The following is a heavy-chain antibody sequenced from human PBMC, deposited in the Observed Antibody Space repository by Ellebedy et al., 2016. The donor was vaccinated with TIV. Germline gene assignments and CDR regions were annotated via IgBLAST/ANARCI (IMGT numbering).Heavy chain of an antibody. CDR2: ISNNGITT. CDR1: GFTFSSYA. CDR3: VKAWHSSSWYSNWFDP. V-gene: IGHV3-64D*09. Sequence: GESLKISCSVSGFTFSSYAMHWDRQAPGKGLQYVAAISNNGITTDYADSVGGRFTISRDNSKSTLYLQMRSLRPEDTAVYYCVKAWHSSSWYSNWFDPWGQGTLVIVSS. J-gene: IGHJ5*02. D-gene: IGHD6-13*01.